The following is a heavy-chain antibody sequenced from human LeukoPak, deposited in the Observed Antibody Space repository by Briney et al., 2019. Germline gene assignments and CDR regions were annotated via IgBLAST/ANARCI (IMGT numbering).Heavy chain of an antibody. D-gene: IGHD3-9*01. CDR3: ARVTGYMIEDYFDY. J-gene: IGHJ4*02. CDR2: IYSSGST. Sequence: SQTLSLTCTVSGGSISNGTSYWTWIRQPAGKSLEWLGRIYSSGSTNYNPSLKSRVTISADTSKNHFSLKLRSVTAADTAVYYCARVTGYMIEDYFDYWGQGTLLTVSS. V-gene: IGHV4-61*02. CDR1: GGSISNGTSY.